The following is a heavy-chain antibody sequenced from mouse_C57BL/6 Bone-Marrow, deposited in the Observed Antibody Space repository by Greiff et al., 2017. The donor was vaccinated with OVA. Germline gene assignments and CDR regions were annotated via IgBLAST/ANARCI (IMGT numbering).Heavy chain of an antibody. D-gene: IGHD1-1*01. CDR2: INPYNGGT. V-gene: IGHV1-19*01. Sequence: VQLQQSGPVLVKPGASVKMSCKASGYTFTDYYMNWVKQSHGKSLEWIGVINPYNGGTSYNQKFKGKATLTVDKSSSTAYMVLNSLTSEDSAVYYCAPITTVVGYYSDNWGQGTTLTLSS. J-gene: IGHJ2*01. CDR1: GYTFTDYY. CDR3: APITTVVGYYSDN.